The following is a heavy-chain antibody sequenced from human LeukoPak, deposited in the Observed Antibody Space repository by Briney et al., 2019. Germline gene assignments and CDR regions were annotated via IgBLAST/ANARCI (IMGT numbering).Heavy chain of an antibody. CDR1: GFTFSSYR. J-gene: IGHJ4*02. Sequence: PGGSLRLSCAASGFTFSSYRMSWVRQAPGKGLDWVSYISSSSNTIYYADSVKGRFTISRDNAENSLYLQMNSLRAEDTAVYYCASGYRVDYWGQGTLVTASS. CDR2: ISSSSNTI. V-gene: IGHV3-48*01. CDR3: ASGYRVDY. D-gene: IGHD5-18*01.